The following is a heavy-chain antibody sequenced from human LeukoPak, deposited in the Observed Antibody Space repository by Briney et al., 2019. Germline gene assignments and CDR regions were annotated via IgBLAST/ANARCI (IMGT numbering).Heavy chain of an antibody. V-gene: IGHV1-2*02. CDR2: INPNSGGT. J-gene: IGHJ4*02. Sequence: GASVKVSCKASGYTFTSYGISWVRQAPGQGLEWMGWINPNSGGTNYAQKFQGRVTMTRDTSISTAYMELSRLRSDDTAVYYCAREGSSSSKGANIDYWGQGTLVTVSS. D-gene: IGHD6-6*01. CDR3: AREGSSSSKGANIDY. CDR1: GYTFTSYG.